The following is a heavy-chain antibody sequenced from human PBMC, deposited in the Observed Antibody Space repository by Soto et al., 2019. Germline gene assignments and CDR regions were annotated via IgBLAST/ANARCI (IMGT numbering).Heavy chain of an antibody. CDR3: ARHGYSYGVGYFDY. V-gene: IGHV3-66*04. D-gene: IGHD5-18*01. J-gene: IGHJ4*02. CDR2: IYSGGSA. Sequence: EVQLVESGGGLVQPGGSLRLSCAASGFTVSSNYMSWVRQAPGKGLEWVSVIYSGGSAYYADSVKGRFTISRENSKNTRYLQMNSLRAEDTAVYYCARHGYSYGVGYFDYWGQGTLVTVSS. CDR1: GFTVSSNY.